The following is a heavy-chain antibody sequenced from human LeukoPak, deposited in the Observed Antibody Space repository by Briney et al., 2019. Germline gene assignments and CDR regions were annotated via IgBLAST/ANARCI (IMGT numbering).Heavy chain of an antibody. V-gene: IGHV1-18*01. D-gene: IGHD6-6*01. Sequence: ASVKVSCKASGYTFTSYGISWVRQAPGQGLEWMGWISAYNGNTNYAQKLQGRVTMTTDTSTSTAYMELRSLRSDDTAIYFCARDRLMSITARPCDYWGQGTLVTVSS. CDR2: ISAYNGNT. CDR1: GYTFTSYG. J-gene: IGHJ4*02. CDR3: ARDRLMSITARPCDY.